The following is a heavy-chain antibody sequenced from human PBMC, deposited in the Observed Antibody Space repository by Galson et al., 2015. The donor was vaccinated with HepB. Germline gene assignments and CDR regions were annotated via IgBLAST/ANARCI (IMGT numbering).Heavy chain of an antibody. CDR1: GYTFTSYH. V-gene: IGHV1-46*04. CDR2: INPSGGST. CDR3: ARGGAGYDSSGYAFDI. J-gene: IGHJ3*02. Sequence: SVKVSCKASGYTFTSYHMHWVRQAPGQGLEWMGIINPSGGSTSYAQKLQGRVTMTRDTSTSTVYMELSSLRSEDTAVYYCARGGAGYDSSGYAFDIWGQGTMVTVSS. D-gene: IGHD3-22*01.